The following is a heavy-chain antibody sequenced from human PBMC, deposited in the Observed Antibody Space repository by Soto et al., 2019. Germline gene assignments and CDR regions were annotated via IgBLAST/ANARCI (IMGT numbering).Heavy chain of an antibody. CDR1: GFTFSSYW. CDR3: ALYYYGSGSYKATPYFDY. V-gene: IGHV3-74*01. CDR2: INSDGSST. J-gene: IGHJ4*02. Sequence: EVQLVESGGGLVQPGGSLRLSCAASGFTFSSYWMHWVRQAPGKGLVWVSRINSDGSSTSYADSVKGRFTISRDNAKNTLYLQMNSRRAEDTAVYYCALYYYGSGSYKATPYFDYWGQGTLVTVSS. D-gene: IGHD3-10*01.